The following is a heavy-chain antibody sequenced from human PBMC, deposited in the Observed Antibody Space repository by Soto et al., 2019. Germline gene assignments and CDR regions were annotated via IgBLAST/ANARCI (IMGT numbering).Heavy chain of an antibody. V-gene: IGHV4-31*03. CDR1: GGAISIGGYY. CDR2: IYYSGST. Sequence: SETLSLTCTVSGGAISIGGYYLSWIRQHPGKGLEWIGYIYYSGSTYYNPSLKSRVTISVDTSKNQFSLKLSSVTAAETAVYYCARDRKYYYDSSGYYKEAFDIWGQGTMVTVSS. D-gene: IGHD3-22*01. CDR3: ARDRKYYYDSSGYYKEAFDI. J-gene: IGHJ3*02.